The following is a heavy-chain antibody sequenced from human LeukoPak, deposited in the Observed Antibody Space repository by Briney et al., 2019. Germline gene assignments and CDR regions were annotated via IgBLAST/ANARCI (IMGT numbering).Heavy chain of an antibody. J-gene: IGHJ4*02. CDR1: GESFSAYY. CDR3: ARLKPPRYYFDY. V-gene: IGHV4-34*01. D-gene: IGHD1-14*01. Sequence: SETLSLTCAVYGESFSAYYWTWIRRAPGKGLEFIGEINHSGSTSYNPSLQSRVTMSVDTSKSQFSLTLSSLTAADTAEYYCARLKPPRYYFDYWGQGIQVIVSS. CDR2: INHSGST.